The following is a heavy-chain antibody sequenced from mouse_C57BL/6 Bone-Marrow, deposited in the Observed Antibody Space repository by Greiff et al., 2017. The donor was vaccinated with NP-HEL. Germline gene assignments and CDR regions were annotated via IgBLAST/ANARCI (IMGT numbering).Heavy chain of an antibody. Sequence: QVQLQQSGAELVRPGTSVKVSCKASGYAFTNYLIEWVKQRPGQGLEWIGVINPGSGGTNYTAKFKGKATLTADKSSRTAYMQLSSLTSEDSAVYFCARPLRQLRLDYWGQGTSGTVSS. CDR1: GYAFTNYL. V-gene: IGHV1-54*01. D-gene: IGHD3-2*02. CDR2: INPGSGGT. J-gene: IGHJ4*01. CDR3: ARPLRQLRLDY.